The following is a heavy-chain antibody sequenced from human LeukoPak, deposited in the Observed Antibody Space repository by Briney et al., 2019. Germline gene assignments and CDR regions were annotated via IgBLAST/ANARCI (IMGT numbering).Heavy chain of an antibody. V-gene: IGHV3-23*01. CDR3: AKAGSIAVAGIPEDY. CDR2: ISGSGGST. J-gene: IGHJ4*02. CDR1: GFRFSSYA. Sequence: GGSLRLSCAASGFRFSSYAMRWVRQAPGKGLEWVSAISGSGGSTYYADSVKGRFTIPRDNSKNTLYLQMNSLRAEDTAVYYCAKAGSIAVAGIPEDYWGQGTLVTVSS. D-gene: IGHD6-19*01.